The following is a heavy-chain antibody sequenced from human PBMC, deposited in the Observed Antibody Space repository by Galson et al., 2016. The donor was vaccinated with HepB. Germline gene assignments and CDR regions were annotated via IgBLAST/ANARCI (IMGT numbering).Heavy chain of an antibody. J-gene: IGHJ6*02. D-gene: IGHD3-10*02. Sequence: SLRLSCAASGFNFSDYSMNWVRQAPGKGLEWVSSIPNRASYTHYADSVKGRFCISRDNAKNSLYLQMNSLRGDDTAVYFCARNVLKVGDPFFYYALDVWGQGTTVTVSS. CDR1: GFNFSDYS. CDR2: IPNRASYT. V-gene: IGHV3-21*01. CDR3: ARNVLKVGDPFFYYALDV.